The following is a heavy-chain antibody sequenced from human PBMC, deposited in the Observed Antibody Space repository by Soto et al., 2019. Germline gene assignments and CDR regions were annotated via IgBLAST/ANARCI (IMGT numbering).Heavy chain of an antibody. CDR2: INWNGGST. CDR3: ARETSQEARLGVGRLRYYYYMDV. D-gene: IGHD5-12*01. Sequence: EVQLVESGGGVVRPGGSLRLSCAASGFTFDDYGMSWVRQAPGKGLEWVSGINWNGGSTGYADSVKGRFTISRDNAKNSLYLQMNSLRAEDTALYHCARETSQEARLGVGRLRYYYYMDVWGKGTTVTVS. V-gene: IGHV3-20*01. CDR1: GFTFDDYG. J-gene: IGHJ6*03.